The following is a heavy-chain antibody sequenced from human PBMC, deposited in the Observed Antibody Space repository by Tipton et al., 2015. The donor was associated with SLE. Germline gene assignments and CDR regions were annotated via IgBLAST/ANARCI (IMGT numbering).Heavy chain of an antibody. CDR2: MSYRGST. D-gene: IGHD1-26*01. J-gene: IGHJ6*03. Sequence: TLSLTCSVSGGSISSSSYHWGWIRQAPGKGLEWIGSMSYRGSTYANPSLMSRVTVSVDTSKNQLSLRLSSVTAADTAVYYCARDGQGDYYYYMDVWGKGTMVTVSS. V-gene: IGHV4-39*02. CDR3: ARDGQGDYYYYMDV. CDR1: GGSISSSSYH.